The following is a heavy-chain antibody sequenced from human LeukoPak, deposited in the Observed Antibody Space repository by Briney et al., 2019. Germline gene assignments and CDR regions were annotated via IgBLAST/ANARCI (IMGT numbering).Heavy chain of an antibody. D-gene: IGHD2-2*01. CDR3: ARPYCSSTSCYGAFDI. V-gene: IGHV1-2*02. CDR2: NPNSGGT. J-gene: IGHJ3*02. Sequence: NPNSGGTNYAQKFQGRVTMTRDTSISTAYMELSRLRSDDTAVYYCARPYCSSTSCYGAFDIWGQGTMVTVSS.